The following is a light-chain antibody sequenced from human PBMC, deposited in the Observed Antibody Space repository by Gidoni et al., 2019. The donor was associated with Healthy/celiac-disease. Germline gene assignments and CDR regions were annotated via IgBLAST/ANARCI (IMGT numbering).Light chain of an antibody. CDR3: QKSYSNPLMYT. V-gene: IGKV1-39*01. J-gene: IGKJ2*01. CDR1: QLISSY. Sequence: IQMSQSPSSLSASVGDRVTITCRASQLISSYLNWYQQKPGKAPKLLIYAASSLQSGVPSRFSGSGAGTDFTITISSLQHEEFATYYCQKSYSNPLMYTFGQXTKLEIK. CDR2: AAS.